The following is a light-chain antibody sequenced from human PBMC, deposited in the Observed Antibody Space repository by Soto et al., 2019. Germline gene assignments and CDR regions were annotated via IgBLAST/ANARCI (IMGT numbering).Light chain of an antibody. V-gene: IGLV2-14*01. CDR2: EVS. CDR3: SSHSTNDILVV. Sequence: QSALTQPASVSGSPGQSITISCTGTSSDVCGYNYVSWYQQNPGKAPKLMIYEVSNRPSGVSNRFSGSKSGNTASLTISGLQAEDEADYYCSSHSTNDILVVFGGGTKLTVL. CDR1: SSDVCGYNY. J-gene: IGLJ2*01.